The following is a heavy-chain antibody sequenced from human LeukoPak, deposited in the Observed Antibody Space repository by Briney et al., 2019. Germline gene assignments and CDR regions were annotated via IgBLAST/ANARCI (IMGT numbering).Heavy chain of an antibody. Sequence: PGGSLRLSCAASGFIFSSYGMAWVRQAPGKGLEWVSGISGSASSLDYADPVKGRFTISRDNSKNTVHLQMNSLRAEDTAVYYCARYFSMVRGVLDYWGQGNQVTVSS. J-gene: IGHJ4*02. CDR3: ARYFSMVRGVLDY. CDR2: ISGSASSL. D-gene: IGHD3-10*01. CDR1: GFIFSSYG. V-gene: IGHV3-23*01.